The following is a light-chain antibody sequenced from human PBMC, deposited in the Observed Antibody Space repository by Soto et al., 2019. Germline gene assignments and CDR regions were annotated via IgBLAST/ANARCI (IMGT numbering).Light chain of an antibody. CDR3: SSFAGNNNLV. Sequence: QSALTQPPSASASPGQSVTISCTGTSSDVGGYNYVSWYQQHPGKAPKLMISEVSKRPSGVPDRFSGSKSGNTASLTVSGLQAEDEADYYCSSFAGNNNLVFGGGTKLTVL. J-gene: IGLJ2*01. CDR1: SSDVGGYNY. CDR2: EVS. V-gene: IGLV2-8*01.